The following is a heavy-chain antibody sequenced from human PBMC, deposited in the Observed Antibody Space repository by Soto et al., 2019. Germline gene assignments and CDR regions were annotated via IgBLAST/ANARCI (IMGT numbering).Heavy chain of an antibody. CDR3: AKDRSSSWPYYFDY. D-gene: IGHD6-13*01. Sequence: QVQLVESGGGVVQPGRSLRLSCAASGFTFSSYGMHWVRQAPGKGLEWVAVISYDGSNKYYADSVKGRFTISRDNSKNPLYLPMNRLRAGDTAVYYCAKDRSSSWPYYFDYWGQGTLVTVSS. CDR1: GFTFSSYG. CDR2: ISYDGSNK. J-gene: IGHJ4*02. V-gene: IGHV3-30*18.